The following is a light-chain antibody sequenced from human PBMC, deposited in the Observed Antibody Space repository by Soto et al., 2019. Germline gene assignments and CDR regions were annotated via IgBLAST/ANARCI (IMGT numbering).Light chain of an antibody. CDR3: QQYGGGPWT. CDR1: QSVPNHY. Sequence: EIVLTQSPDTLRLSLVERATIPCRPSQSVPNHYLAWYLQKPGQAPKVLSYAAYNRATGIPDRFSGSGAGTDCTLTIRRLEPEDFAVFYCQQYGGGPWTFGQGTKVDIK. CDR2: AAY. V-gene: IGKV3-20*01. J-gene: IGKJ1*01.